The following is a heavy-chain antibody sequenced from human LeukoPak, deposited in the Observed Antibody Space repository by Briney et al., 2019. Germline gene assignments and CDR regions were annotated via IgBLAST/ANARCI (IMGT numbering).Heavy chain of an antibody. CDR3: ARDGLVSTFDY. CDR1: GFTFSSYA. CDR2: ISYDGSNK. J-gene: IGHJ4*02. D-gene: IGHD6-19*01. Sequence: GGSLRLSCAASGFTFSSYAMHWVRQAPGKGLEWVAVISYDGSNKYYADSVKGRFTISRDNSKNTLYLQMNSLRAEDTAVYYCARDGLVSTFDYWGQGTLVTVSS. V-gene: IGHV3-30*04.